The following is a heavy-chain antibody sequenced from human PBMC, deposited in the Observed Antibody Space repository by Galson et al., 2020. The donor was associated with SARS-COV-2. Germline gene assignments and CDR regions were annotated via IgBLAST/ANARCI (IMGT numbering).Heavy chain of an antibody. CDR1: GFTFSSYA. CDR2: ISGSGGST. CDR3: AKDTDGSYYSDAFDI. J-gene: IGHJ3*02. D-gene: IGHD1-26*01. Sequence: GGSLRLSCAASGFTFSSYAMSWVRQAPGKGLERVSAISGSGGSTYYADSVKGRFTISRDNSKNTLYLQMNSLRAEDTAVYYCAKDTDGSYYSDAFDIWGQGTMVTVSS. V-gene: IGHV3-23*01.